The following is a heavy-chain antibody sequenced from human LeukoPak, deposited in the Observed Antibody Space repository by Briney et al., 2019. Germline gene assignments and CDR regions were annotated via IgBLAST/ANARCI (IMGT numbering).Heavy chain of an antibody. CDR2: VYSSGNT. Sequence: SETLSLTCTVSGGSISSYYWSWLRHPPGKGLEWIGYVYSSGNTNHNPSLKSRVTISLDTSKNQFSLKMSSLTAADTAVYYCARRTPVTPNSFDSWGQGTLVTVSS. V-gene: IGHV4-59*08. J-gene: IGHJ5*01. CDR1: GGSISSYY. CDR3: ARRTPVTPNSFDS. D-gene: IGHD4-17*01.